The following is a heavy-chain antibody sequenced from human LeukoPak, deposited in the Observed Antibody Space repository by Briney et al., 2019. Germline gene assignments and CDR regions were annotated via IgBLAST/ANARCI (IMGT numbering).Heavy chain of an antibody. CDR2: INPSGGST. CDR3: ARVSGSYSSEYYFDY. V-gene: IGHV1-46*01. CDR1: GYTFTSYY. J-gene: IGHJ4*02. D-gene: IGHD1-26*01. Sequence: ASVKVSCKESGYTFTSYYMHWVRQAPGQGLEWMGIINPSGGSTSYAQKFQGRVTMTRDTSTSTVYMELSSLRSEDTGVYYCARVSGSYSSEYYFDYWGQGDLVTVTS.